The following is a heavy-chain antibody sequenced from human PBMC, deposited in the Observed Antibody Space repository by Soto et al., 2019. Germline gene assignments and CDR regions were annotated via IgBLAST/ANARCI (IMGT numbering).Heavy chain of an antibody. J-gene: IGHJ6*02. D-gene: IGHD3-9*01. V-gene: IGHV1-69*13. CDR1: GGTFSSYA. CDR2: IIPIFGTA. CDR3: ARGLTSVHYYYYGMDV. Sequence: SVKVSCKASGGTFSSYAISWVRQAPGQGLEWMGGIIPIFGTANYAQKFQGRVTITADESTSTAYMELSSLRSEDTAVYYCARGLTSVHYYYYGMDVWGQGTTVTVSS.